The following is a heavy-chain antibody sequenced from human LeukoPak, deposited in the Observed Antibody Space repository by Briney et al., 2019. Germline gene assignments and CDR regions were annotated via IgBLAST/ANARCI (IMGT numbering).Heavy chain of an antibody. CDR3: ARVGIAAAGLYYYYGMDA. J-gene: IGHJ6*02. CDR1: GYTFTGYY. CDR2: INPNSGGT. Sequence: ASVKVSCKASGYTFTGYYMHWVRQAPGQGLEWMGWINPNSGGTNYAQKFQGRVTMTRDTSISTAYMELSRLRSDDTAVYYCARVGIAAAGLYYYYGMDAWGQGTTVTVSS. D-gene: IGHD6-13*01. V-gene: IGHV1-2*02.